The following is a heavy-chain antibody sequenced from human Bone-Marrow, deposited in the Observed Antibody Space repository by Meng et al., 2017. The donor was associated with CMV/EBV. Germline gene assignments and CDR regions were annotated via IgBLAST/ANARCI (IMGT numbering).Heavy chain of an antibody. J-gene: IGHJ4*02. CDR1: GVTFSSYA. CDR2: ISYDGSNK. CDR3: ARDIRGRGESGY. V-gene: IGHV3-30-3*01. D-gene: IGHD1-26*01. Sequence: GEFLKNSCAASGVTFSSYAMPWVRQAPGKGLEWGAVISYDGSNKYYADSVKGRFTISRDNSKNTLYLQMNSLRAEDTAVYYCARDIRGRGESGYWGQGTLVTVSS.